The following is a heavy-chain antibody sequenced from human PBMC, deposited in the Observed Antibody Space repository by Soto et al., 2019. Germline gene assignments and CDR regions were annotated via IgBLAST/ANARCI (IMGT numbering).Heavy chain of an antibody. CDR2: IDWDDDK. V-gene: IGHV2-70*04. J-gene: IGHJ4*02. CDR3: ARMFHCSGGTCPFDY. D-gene: IGHD2-15*01. Sequence: SGPTLVNPTQTLTLTFTFSGVSLITIGIRVSWIRHPPGKALEWLARIDWDDDKFYNTSLKTRLTISKDSSKNQVVLTMTNMDPVDTATYYCARMFHCSGGTCPFDYWGQGALVTVSS. CDR1: GVSLITIGIR.